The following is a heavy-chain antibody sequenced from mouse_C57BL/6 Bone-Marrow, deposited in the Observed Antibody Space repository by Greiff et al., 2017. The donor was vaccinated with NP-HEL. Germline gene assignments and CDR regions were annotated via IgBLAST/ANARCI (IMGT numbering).Heavy chain of an antibody. Sequence: EVQLQQSGAELVKPGASVKLSCTASGFNIKDYYMHWVKQRTEQGLEWIGRIDPEDGDTKYAPKFQGKATITADTSSNTAYLQLSSLTSEDTAVYYCARSGGRRDAMDYWGQGTSVTVSS. CDR1: GFNIKDYY. CDR3: ARSGGRRDAMDY. V-gene: IGHV14-2*01. CDR2: IDPEDGDT. J-gene: IGHJ4*01. D-gene: IGHD4-1*01.